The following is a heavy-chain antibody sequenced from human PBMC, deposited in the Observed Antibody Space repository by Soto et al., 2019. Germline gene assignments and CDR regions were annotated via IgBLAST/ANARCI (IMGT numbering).Heavy chain of an antibody. CDR3: AREGAMGSGWYGAYYYYYGMDV. J-gene: IGHJ6*02. CDR2: IIPIFGTA. D-gene: IGHD6-19*01. Sequence: QVQLVQSGAEVKKPGSSVKVSCKASGGTFSSYAISWVRQAPGQGLEWMGGIIPIFGTANYAQKFQGRVTITADESTSTADMELSSLGSEDTAVYYGAREGAMGSGWYGAYYYYYGMDVWGQGTTVTVSS. V-gene: IGHV1-69*01. CDR1: GGTFSSYA.